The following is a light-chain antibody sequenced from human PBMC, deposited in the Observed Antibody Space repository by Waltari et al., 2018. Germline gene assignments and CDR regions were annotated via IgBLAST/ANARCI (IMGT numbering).Light chain of an antibody. Sequence: QSALTQPASVSGSPGQSITISCTGTSSDIGTYNFVSWYQQFPGTAPKLIIYEVRNRPSGVTNRFPGSKSGNTASLTISGLQPEDEADYYCSSYRGGSSLVFGGGTKLTVL. V-gene: IGLV2-14*01. J-gene: IGLJ2*01. CDR1: SSDIGTYNF. CDR3: SSYRGGSSLV. CDR2: EVR.